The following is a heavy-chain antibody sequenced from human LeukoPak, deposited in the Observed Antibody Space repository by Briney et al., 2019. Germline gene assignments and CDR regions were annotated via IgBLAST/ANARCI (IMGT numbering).Heavy chain of an antibody. Sequence: PSETLSLTCTVSGGSISSYYWSWIRQPPGKGLEWIGYIYYSGSTNYNPSLKSRVTISVDTSKNQFSLKLNSVIAADTAVYYCAREEYSSDWYGHDSWGQGTLVTVSS. CDR3: AREEYSSDWYGHDS. CDR2: IYYSGST. CDR1: GGSISSYY. J-gene: IGHJ4*02. D-gene: IGHD6-13*01. V-gene: IGHV4-59*01.